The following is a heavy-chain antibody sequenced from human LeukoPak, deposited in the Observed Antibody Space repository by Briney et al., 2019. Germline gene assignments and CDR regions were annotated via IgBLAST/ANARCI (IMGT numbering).Heavy chain of an antibody. CDR2: INGGGVNT. CDR3: AKDLYSNYGPADY. J-gene: IGHJ4*02. Sequence: GGSLRLSCAASGFTFSSYAMSWVRQAPGKGLEWVSTINGGGVNTHYADSVGGRFTTSRDNSKNTLFLQMNSLRDEDTAVYYCAKDLYSNYGPADYWGQGNLVTVSS. D-gene: IGHD4-11*01. CDR1: GFTFSSYA. V-gene: IGHV3-23*01.